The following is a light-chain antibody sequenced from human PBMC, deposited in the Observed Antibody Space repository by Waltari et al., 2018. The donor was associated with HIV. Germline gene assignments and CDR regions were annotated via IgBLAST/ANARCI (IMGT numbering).Light chain of an antibody. Sequence: SYVLTQPPSVSVAPGQTATITCGAHNIGSKSVHWYQQNAGQSPVLVACDGSVLPSGPPVRISGSKCGNTATLTISGVEAGDEADYYCHVWERDTKHVLFGGGTKLTVL. J-gene: IGLJ3*02. CDR3: HVWERDTKHVL. CDR2: DGS. V-gene: IGLV3-21*02. CDR1: NIGSKS.